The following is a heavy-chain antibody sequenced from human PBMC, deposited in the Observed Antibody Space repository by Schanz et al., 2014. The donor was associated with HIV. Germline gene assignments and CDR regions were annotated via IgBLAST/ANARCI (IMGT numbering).Heavy chain of an antibody. CDR3: VRGASFYYDKKGAWLNWYFDF. Sequence: QVQVVQSGAEVKKPGSSVKVSCKASGGTFSSYAISWVRQAPGQGLEWMGGFIPIFGTTNYAQKFQGRVTITADESTSTTYLELSSLRSEDTAVYYCVRGASFYYDKKGAWLNWYFDFWGRGTLVAVSS. CDR1: GGTFSSYA. CDR2: FIPIFGTT. V-gene: IGHV1-69*01. J-gene: IGHJ2*01. D-gene: IGHD3-16*01.